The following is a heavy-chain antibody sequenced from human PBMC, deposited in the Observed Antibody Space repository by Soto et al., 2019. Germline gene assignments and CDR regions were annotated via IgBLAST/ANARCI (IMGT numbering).Heavy chain of an antibody. J-gene: IGHJ4*02. V-gene: IGHV3-30-3*01. CDR1: GFTFSSYA. CDR2: ISYDGSNK. CDR3: ARDRAAAGDSEADY. D-gene: IGHD6-13*01. Sequence: QVQLVESGGGVVQPGRSLRLSCAASGFTFSSYAMHWVRQAPGKGLEWVAVISYDGSNKYYADSVKGRFTISRDNSKNTLYLQMNSLRAEDTAVYYCARDRAAAGDSEADYWGQGTLVTVSS.